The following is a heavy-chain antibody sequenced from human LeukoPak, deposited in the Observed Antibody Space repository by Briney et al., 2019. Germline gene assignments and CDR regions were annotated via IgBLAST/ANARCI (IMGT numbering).Heavy chain of an antibody. CDR3: ARALYYDILTGYQTHTYYFDY. V-gene: IGHV3-21*01. D-gene: IGHD3-9*01. CDR2: ISSRSSDI. J-gene: IGHJ4*02. CDR1: RVTFSGYT. Sequence: GGSLRLSCTASRVTFSGYTMNWVRQAPGKGLEWVSSISSRSSDIYYAASVKGRFTISRDNARHSLYLQMSSLRAEDTAVYYCARALYYDILTGYQTHTYYFDYWGQGTLVTVSS.